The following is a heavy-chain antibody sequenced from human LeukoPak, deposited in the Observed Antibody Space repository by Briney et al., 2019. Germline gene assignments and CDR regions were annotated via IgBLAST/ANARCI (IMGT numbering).Heavy chain of an antibody. Sequence: ASVKVSCKASGYTFTSYYMHWVRQAPGQGLEWMGGIIPIFGTANYAQKFQGRVTITADESTSTAYMELSSLRSEDTAVYYCARVFPYYDSSGYLQVIGWFDPWAREPWSPSPQ. D-gene: IGHD3-22*01. CDR1: GYTFTSYY. J-gene: IGHJ5*02. CDR3: ARVFPYYDSSGYLQVIGWFDP. CDR2: IIPIFGTA. V-gene: IGHV1-69*13.